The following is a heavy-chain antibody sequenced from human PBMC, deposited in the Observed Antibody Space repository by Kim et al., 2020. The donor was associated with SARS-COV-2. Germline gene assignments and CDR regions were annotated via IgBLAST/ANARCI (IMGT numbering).Heavy chain of an antibody. V-gene: IGHV5-51*01. CDR3: AKHPGYYYYDMDV. Sequence: YSPSIQGQVTITADQSISTAYLQWSRLEASDTAMYYCAKHPGYYYYDMDVWGKGTTVTVSS. J-gene: IGHJ6*03.